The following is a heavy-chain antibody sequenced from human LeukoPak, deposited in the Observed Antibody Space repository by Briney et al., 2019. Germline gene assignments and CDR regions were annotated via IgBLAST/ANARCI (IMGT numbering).Heavy chain of an antibody. CDR1: GGSFSGYY. Sequence: SETLSLTCAVYGGSFSGYYWSWIRQPPGKGLEWIGEINHSGSTNYNPSLKSRVTISVDTSKNQFSLKLSSVTAADTAVYYCARTSPGSYYYYYYGMDVWGQGTTVTVSS. CDR3: ARTSPGSYYYYYYGMDV. D-gene: IGHD3-10*01. V-gene: IGHV4-34*01. J-gene: IGHJ6*02. CDR2: INHSGST.